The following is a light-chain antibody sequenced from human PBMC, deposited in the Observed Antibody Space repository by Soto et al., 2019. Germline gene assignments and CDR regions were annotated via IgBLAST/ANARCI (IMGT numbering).Light chain of an antibody. Sequence: QSVLTQPASVSGSPGQSIAISCTGTSSDVGGYNYVSWYQHHPGKAPTVMIYDVSNRPSGVSDRFSGSKSGNTASLTISGLQADDEADYYCSSYTSSSTYVFGTGPKVTVL. CDR2: DVS. J-gene: IGLJ1*01. CDR3: SSYTSSSTYV. V-gene: IGLV2-14*03. CDR1: SSDVGGYNY.